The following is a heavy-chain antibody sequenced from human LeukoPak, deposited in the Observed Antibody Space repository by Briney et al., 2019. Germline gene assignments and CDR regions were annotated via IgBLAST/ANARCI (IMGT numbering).Heavy chain of an antibody. V-gene: IGHV3-21*01. Sequence: RGSLRLSCPVSAFTSTRYSMNCVRQAQGEWPESVSVISGGSTSTFYADSVKGRFTTSRDNAKTSLYLQMDSLRAEDTAVYYCARNTPSLSTNGMDVWGQGTAVTVSS. D-gene: IGHD3-3*02. CDR2: ISGGSTST. J-gene: IGHJ6*02. CDR1: AFTSTRYS. CDR3: ARNTPSLSTNGMDV.